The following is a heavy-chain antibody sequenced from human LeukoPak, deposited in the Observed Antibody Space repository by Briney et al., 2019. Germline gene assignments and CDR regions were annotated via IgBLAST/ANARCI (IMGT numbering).Heavy chain of an antibody. J-gene: IGHJ4*02. CDR1: GGSISSYY. D-gene: IGHD3-10*01. Sequence: SETLSLTCTVSGGSISSYYWSWIRQPPGKGLEWIGYIYYRGSTNYNPSLKSRVTMSIDMSKNQFSLKLSSVTAADTAVYYCARVGSYSFDSWGQGTLVTVSS. CDR2: IYYRGST. CDR3: ARVGSYSFDS. V-gene: IGHV4-59*01.